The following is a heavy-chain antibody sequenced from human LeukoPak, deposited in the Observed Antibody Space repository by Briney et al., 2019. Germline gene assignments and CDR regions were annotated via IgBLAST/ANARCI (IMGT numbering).Heavy chain of an antibody. J-gene: IGHJ4*02. CDR1: GYSFTNYC. V-gene: IGHV5-51*01. CDR2: IYPGDSDT. CDR3: ARRVDSYWFFDY. D-gene: IGHD1-26*01. Sequence: GESLKISCKGSGYSFTNYCIGWVSQMPGKGLEWMGIIYPGDSDTRYIPSFQGQVSIPADKSTSTAYLQWSSLRASDTAMYYCARRVDSYWFFDYWGQGTLVTVSS.